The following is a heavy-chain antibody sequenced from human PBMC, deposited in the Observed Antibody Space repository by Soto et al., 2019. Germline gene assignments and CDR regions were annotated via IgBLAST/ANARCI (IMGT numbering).Heavy chain of an antibody. D-gene: IGHD5-18*01. CDR2: INHSGST. Sequence: SETLSLTCAVYGGSFSGYYWSWIRQPPGKGLEWIGEINHSGSTNYNPSLKSRVTISVDTSKNQFSLKLSSVTAADTAVYYCARGRTAMVNYYYYYGMDVWGQGTTVTVPS. CDR3: ARGRTAMVNYYYYYGMDV. V-gene: IGHV4-34*01. CDR1: GGSFSGYY. J-gene: IGHJ6*02.